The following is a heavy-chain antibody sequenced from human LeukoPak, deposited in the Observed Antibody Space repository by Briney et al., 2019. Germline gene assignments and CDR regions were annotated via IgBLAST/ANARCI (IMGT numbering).Heavy chain of an antibody. J-gene: IGHJ4*02. Sequence: PSETLSLTCAVYGGSFSGYYWSWIRQPPGKGLEWIGEINHSGSTNYNPSLKSRVTISVDTSKNQFSLKLSSVTAADTAVYYCARVRLSTVLNWGQGTLVTVSS. CDR1: GGSFSGYY. V-gene: IGHV4-34*01. D-gene: IGHD4-17*01. CDR3: ARVRLSTVLN. CDR2: INHSGST.